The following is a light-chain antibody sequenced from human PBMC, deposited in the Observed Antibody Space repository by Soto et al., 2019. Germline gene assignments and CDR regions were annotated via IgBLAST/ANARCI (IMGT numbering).Light chain of an antibody. CDR2: KAS. J-gene: IGKJ1*01. V-gene: IGKV1-39*01. CDR3: QQYGSSPTT. Sequence: DIQMTQSPSSLSASVGDRVTITCRASQSISSYLNWYQQKPGKAPKLLIYKASTLKSGVPSRFSGSGSGTEFTLTISRLEPEDFAVYYCQQYGSSPTTFGQGTKVDIK. CDR1: QSISSY.